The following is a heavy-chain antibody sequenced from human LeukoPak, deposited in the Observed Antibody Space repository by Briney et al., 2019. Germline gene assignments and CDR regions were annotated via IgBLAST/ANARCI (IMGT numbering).Heavy chain of an antibody. J-gene: IGHJ4*02. CDR1: GGTFSSYA. V-gene: IGHV1-69*05. CDR2: IIPIFGTA. CDR3: AKQGPYCSSTSCSSGHFDY. Sequence: ASVKVSCKASGGTFSSYAISWVRQAPGQGLEWMGGIIPIFGTANYAQKFQGRVTITTDESTSTAYMELSSPRSEDTAVYYCAKQGPYCSSTSCSSGHFDYWGQGTLVTVSS. D-gene: IGHD2-2*01.